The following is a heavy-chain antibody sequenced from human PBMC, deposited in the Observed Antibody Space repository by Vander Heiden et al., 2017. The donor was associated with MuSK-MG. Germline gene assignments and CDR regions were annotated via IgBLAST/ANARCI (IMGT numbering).Heavy chain of an antibody. CDR1: GGSISSGNYY. J-gene: IGHJ6*03. CDR2: LYYSGST. Sequence: QVQLQESGPGLVKPSQTLSLTCTVSGGSISSGNYYWSWIRQHPGKGLEWIGYLYYSGSTSYNPSLKSRVTISVDTSKNQFSLKLSSVTAADTAVYYCARAGRTSRAGYYYMDVWGKGTTVPGSS. D-gene: IGHD2-2*01. CDR3: ARAGRTSRAGYYYMDV. V-gene: IGHV4-31*03.